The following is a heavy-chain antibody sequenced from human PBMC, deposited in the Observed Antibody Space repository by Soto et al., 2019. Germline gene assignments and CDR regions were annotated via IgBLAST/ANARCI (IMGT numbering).Heavy chain of an antibody. Sequence: ASVKVSCKASGYTFTSYTMHWVRQAPGQRLEWMGWINAGNGNTKYSQKFQGRVTITRDTSASTAYMELSSLRSEDTAVYYCARGASMVRGVILDAYDIWGQGTMVTVSS. D-gene: IGHD3-10*01. CDR1: GYTFTSYT. CDR2: INAGNGNT. J-gene: IGHJ3*02. V-gene: IGHV1-3*01. CDR3: ARGASMVRGVILDAYDI.